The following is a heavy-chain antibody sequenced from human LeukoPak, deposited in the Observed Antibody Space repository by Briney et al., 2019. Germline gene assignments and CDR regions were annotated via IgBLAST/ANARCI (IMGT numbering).Heavy chain of an antibody. Sequence: PGGSLRLSCAASGFTFSSYGMHWVRQAPGKGLEWVALIWYDGSDKYYADSVKGRFTISRDNSKNTLHLQMNCLRAEDTAVYYCARGRVVIPEGPDYWGQGTLVTVSS. J-gene: IGHJ4*02. V-gene: IGHV3-33*01. CDR2: IWYDGSDK. D-gene: IGHD3-10*01. CDR3: ARGRVVIPEGPDY. CDR1: GFTFSSYG.